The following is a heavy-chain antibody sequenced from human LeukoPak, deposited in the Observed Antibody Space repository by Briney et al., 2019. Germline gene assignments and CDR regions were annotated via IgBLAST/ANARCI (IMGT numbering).Heavy chain of an antibody. CDR2: IYYTGST. Sequence: SETLSLTCTVSGGSISSSSYYWGWIRQPPGKGLEWIGTIYYTGSTYFNPSLKSRASISLDTSKNQFSLRLNSVTAADTAVYYCAREDGAGTYYRDYWGQGTLVIVSS. CDR3: AREDGAGTYYRDY. J-gene: IGHJ4*02. D-gene: IGHD3-10*01. CDR1: GGSISSSSYY. V-gene: IGHV4-39*07.